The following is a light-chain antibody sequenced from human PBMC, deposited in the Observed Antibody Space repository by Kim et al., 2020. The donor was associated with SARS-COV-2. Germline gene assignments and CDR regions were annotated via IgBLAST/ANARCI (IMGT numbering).Light chain of an antibody. CDR3: MQGTHWPPVT. Sequence: DVVMTQSPLSLPVTLGQPASISCRSSQSLVYSDGNTYLNWFQQRPGQSPRRLIYRVSNRDSGVPDRFSGSGSGTDSTLKISRVEAEDVGVYYCMQGTHWPPVTFGQGTKVEIK. CDR1: QSLVYSDGNTY. CDR2: RVS. V-gene: IGKV2-30*01. J-gene: IGKJ1*01.